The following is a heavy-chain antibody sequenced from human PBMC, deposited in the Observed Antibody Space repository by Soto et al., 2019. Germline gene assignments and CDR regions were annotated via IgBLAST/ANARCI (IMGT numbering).Heavy chain of an antibody. CDR3: ARDKVIAAAQSYYYYYYGMDV. J-gene: IGHJ6*02. D-gene: IGHD6-13*01. CDR2: IWYDGSNK. CDR1: GFTFSSYG. V-gene: IGHV3-33*01. Sequence: GGSLRLSCAASGFTFSSYGMHWVRQAPCKGLEWVAVIWYDGSNKYYADSVKGRFTISRDNSKNTLYLQMNSLRAEDTAVYYCARDKVIAAAQSYYYYYYGMDVWGQGTTVTVSS.